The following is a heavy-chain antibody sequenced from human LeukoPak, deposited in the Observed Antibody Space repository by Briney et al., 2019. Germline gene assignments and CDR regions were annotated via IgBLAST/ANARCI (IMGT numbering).Heavy chain of an antibody. J-gene: IGHJ5*02. CDR3: ARDWRINWFDP. CDR2: MYYSGNT. D-gene: IGHD2/OR15-2a*01. CDR1: GGSISSTSYY. V-gene: IGHV4-39*07. Sequence: SETLSLTCTVSGGSISSTSYYWGWLRQPPGKGLEWIGSMYYSGNTYYNPSLKSRVTISIDTSKNQFSLKLTSITAADTAVYYCARDWRINWFDPWGQGTLVTVSS.